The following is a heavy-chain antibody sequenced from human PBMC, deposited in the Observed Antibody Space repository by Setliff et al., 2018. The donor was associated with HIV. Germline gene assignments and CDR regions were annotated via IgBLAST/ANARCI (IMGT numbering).Heavy chain of an antibody. CDR1: GGSFTGYY. V-gene: IGHV4-34*01. J-gene: IGHJ4*02. D-gene: IGHD3-3*01. CDR3: ARGTGGTIIGANFDY. Sequence: SETLSLTCAVYGGSFTGYYWSWIRQPPGKGLEWIGEVDHTGSTNYNPSLKSRVIISLDMSKNQFSLHLSSVTAADTAMYYCARGTGGTIIGANFDYWGQGTLVTVSS. CDR2: VDHTGST.